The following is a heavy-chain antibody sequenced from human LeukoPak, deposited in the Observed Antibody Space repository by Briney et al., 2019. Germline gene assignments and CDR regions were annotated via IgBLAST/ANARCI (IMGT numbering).Heavy chain of an antibody. D-gene: IGHD4-23*01. CDR3: ASLYGGNSNFDY. CDR1: GGSISSYY. V-gene: IGHV4-4*07. CDR2: IYTSGNT. J-gene: IGHJ4*02. Sequence: SETLSPTCTVSGGSISSYYWSWIRQPAGKGLEWIGRIYTSGNTNYNPSLKSRVTMSEDTSKNQFSLKLSSVTAADTAVYYCASLYGGNSNFDYWGQGTLVTVSS.